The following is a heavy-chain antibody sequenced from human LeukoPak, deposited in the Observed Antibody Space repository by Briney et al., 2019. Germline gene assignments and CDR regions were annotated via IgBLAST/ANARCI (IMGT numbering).Heavy chain of an antibody. CDR3: AKHITIFGVGGGGY. Sequence: PGGSLRLSCAASGFTFSSYAMSWVRQAPGKGLEWVSAISGSGGSTYYADSVKGRFTISRDNSKNTLYLQMNSLRAEDTAVYYCAKHITIFGVGGGGYWGQGTLVTVSS. V-gene: IGHV3-23*01. J-gene: IGHJ4*02. CDR2: ISGSGGST. D-gene: IGHD3-3*01. CDR1: GFTFSSYA.